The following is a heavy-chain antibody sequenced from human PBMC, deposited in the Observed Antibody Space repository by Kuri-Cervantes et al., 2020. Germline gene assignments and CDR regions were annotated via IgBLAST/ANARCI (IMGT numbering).Heavy chain of an antibody. Sequence: SETLSLTCAVYGGSFSGYYWSWIRQPPGKGLEWIGEIKHSGSTNYNPSLKGRITMSVDTSKNQFSLQLSSVTAADTAVYYCARLDYSESWFDYWGQGTLVTVSS. CDR2: IKHSGST. D-gene: IGHD1-26*01. J-gene: IGHJ4*02. CDR1: GGSFSGYY. CDR3: ARLDYSESWFDY. V-gene: IGHV4-34*01.